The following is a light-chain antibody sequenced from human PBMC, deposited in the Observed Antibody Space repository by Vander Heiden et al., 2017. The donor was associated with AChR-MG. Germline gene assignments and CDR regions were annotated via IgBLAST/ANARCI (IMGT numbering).Light chain of an antibody. CDR1: SSDVVSYNL. V-gene: IGLV2-23*01. Sequence: QSALTQAASVSGSPGQSITISCTGTSSDVVSYNLVSWYQNHPGNAPKLMIYEGNKRPSGVSNRFSGSKSGNAASLTISGLQAEDEADYYCCSYAGSSTWVFGGGTKLTVL. CDR2: EGN. J-gene: IGLJ3*02. CDR3: CSYAGSSTWV.